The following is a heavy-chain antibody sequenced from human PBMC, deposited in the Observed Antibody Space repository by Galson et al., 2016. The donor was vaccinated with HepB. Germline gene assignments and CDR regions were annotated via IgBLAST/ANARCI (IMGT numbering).Heavy chain of an antibody. CDR3: ARDLTGYSYADYRYFDL. CDR1: GGSISRYY. V-gene: IGHV4-59*01. Sequence: ETLSLTCTVSGGSISRYYWSWIRQPPGKGLEWIGYIYYSGSTTYNPSLQSRVIISVDTSKNQFSLKLSPATAADTAVYYCARDLTGYSYADYRYFDLWGRGTLVTVSS. CDR2: IYYSGST. J-gene: IGHJ2*01. D-gene: IGHD5-18*01.